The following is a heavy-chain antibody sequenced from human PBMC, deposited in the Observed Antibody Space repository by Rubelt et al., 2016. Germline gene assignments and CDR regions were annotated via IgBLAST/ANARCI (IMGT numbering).Heavy chain of an antibody. CDR3: AAGMDPDH. V-gene: IGHV3-7*01. Sequence: EVQLVESGGGLVQPGGSLRLSCAASGFTFSNYWMSWVRQAPGKGLEWVANIKQDGSEKNYVDSVKGRFTISRDNAKNSLYLQMNSLGVEDTAVYYCAAGMDPDHWGQGTLVTVSS. D-gene: IGHD3-10*01. CDR1: GFTFSNYW. J-gene: IGHJ4*02. CDR2: IKQDGSEK.